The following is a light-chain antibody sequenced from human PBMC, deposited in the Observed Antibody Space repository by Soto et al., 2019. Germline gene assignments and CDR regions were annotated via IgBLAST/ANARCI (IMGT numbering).Light chain of an antibody. Sequence: EIVLTQSPAILSVSPGERATLSCRASQSVSSNLAWYQQKPGQAPRLLIYDASTRATGIPARFSGSGSGTEFTLTISSLQSEDFAVYCCQQYYKLPWTFGQGTKVDIK. V-gene: IGKV3-15*01. CDR3: QQYYKLPWT. CDR1: QSVSSN. CDR2: DAS. J-gene: IGKJ1*01.